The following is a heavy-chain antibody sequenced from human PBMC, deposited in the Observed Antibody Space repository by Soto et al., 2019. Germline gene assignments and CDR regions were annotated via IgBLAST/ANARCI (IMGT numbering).Heavy chain of an antibody. CDR2: ISDGSTYI. CDR1: GFTFSRSN. Sequence: PGWSLRLSCVASGFTFSRSNMKWVRQAPGKGLEWVSSISDGSTYIYYADSVKGRFTVSRENAKNSLYLQMDSLRVEDTAVYYCTRAYSSSFADWGQGTLVTVSS. D-gene: IGHD2-2*01. CDR3: TRAYSSSFAD. J-gene: IGHJ4*02. V-gene: IGHV3-21*01.